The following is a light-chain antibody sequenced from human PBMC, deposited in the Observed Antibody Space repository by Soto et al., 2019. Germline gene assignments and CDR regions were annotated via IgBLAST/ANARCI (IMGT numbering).Light chain of an antibody. Sequence: QSVLTQPGSVSGSPGQSLTISCTGTTSVIGGYNYVSGYQQHPGKAPKLMIYHVSNRPSGVSYRFAGSKTGNTASLTISGLQAEYEADYYCISYTSRRALGLFGGGTKLTVL. V-gene: IGLV2-14*03. CDR2: HVS. CDR1: TSVIGGYNY. J-gene: IGLJ2*01. CDR3: ISYTSRRALGL.